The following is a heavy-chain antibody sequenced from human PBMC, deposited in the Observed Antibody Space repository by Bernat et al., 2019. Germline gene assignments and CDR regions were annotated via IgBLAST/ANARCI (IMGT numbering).Heavy chain of an antibody. Sequence: QVQLVQSGAEVKKPGASVKVSCKASGYTFTSYAMHWVRQAPGQRLEWMGWINAGNGNTKYSQKFQGRVTITRDTSASTAYMELSSLGSEDTAVYYCAGDGAVRYFDLWGRGTLVTVSS. CDR2: INAGNGNT. CDR1: GYTFTSYA. D-gene: IGHD2-8*01. CDR3: AGDGAVRYFDL. V-gene: IGHV1-3*01. J-gene: IGHJ2*01.